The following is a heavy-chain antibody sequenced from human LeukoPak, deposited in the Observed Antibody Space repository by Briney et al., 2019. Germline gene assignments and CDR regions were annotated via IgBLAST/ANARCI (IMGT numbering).Heavy chain of an antibody. CDR2: ISSSSSYI. V-gene: IGHV3-21*01. CDR1: GFTFSSYS. Sequence: GGSLRLSCAASGFTFSSYSMNWVRQAPGKGLEWVSSISSSSSYIYYADSVKGRFTISRDNAKNSLYLQMNSLRAEDTAVYYCAREGSVVVTASGLDYWGQGTLVTVSS. D-gene: IGHD2-21*02. J-gene: IGHJ4*02. CDR3: AREGSVVVTASGLDY.